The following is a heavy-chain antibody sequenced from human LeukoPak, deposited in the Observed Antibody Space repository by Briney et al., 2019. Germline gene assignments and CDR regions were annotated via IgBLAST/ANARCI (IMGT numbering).Heavy chain of an antibody. CDR1: GFTFDDYA. J-gene: IGHJ4*02. CDR3: AKVGTTYYFDY. D-gene: IGHD1-7*01. V-gene: IGHV3-9*01. CDR2: ISWNSGSI. Sequence: PGRSLRLSCAASGFTFDDYAMHWVRQAPGKGLEWVSGISWNSGSIGHADSVKGRFTISRDNAKNSLYLQMNSLRAEDTALYYCAKVGTTYYFDYWGQGTLVTVSS.